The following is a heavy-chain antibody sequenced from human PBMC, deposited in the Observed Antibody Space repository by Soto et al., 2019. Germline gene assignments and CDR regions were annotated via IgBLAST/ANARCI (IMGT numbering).Heavy chain of an antibody. D-gene: IGHD5-18*01. CDR1: GGSISSSSYY. Sequence: QLQLQESGPGLVKPSETLSLTCTVSGGSISSSSYYWGWIRQPPGKGLEWIGSIYYSGSTYYNPSLKSRVTISVDTSKNQFSLKLSSVTAADTAVYYCARSENVDTAMVTLGYGMDVWGQGTTVTVSS. CDR3: ARSENVDTAMVTLGYGMDV. V-gene: IGHV4-39*01. J-gene: IGHJ6*02. CDR2: IYYSGST.